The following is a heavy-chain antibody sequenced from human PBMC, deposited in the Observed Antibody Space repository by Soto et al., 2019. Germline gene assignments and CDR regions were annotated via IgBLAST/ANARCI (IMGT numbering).Heavy chain of an antibody. D-gene: IGHD1-26*01. Sequence: ASVKVSCKASGYTFTSYAMHWVRQAPGQRLEWMGWINAGNGNTKYSQKFQGRVTITRDTSASTAYMELSSLRSEDTAVYYCARDHQMGATIYWFDPWGQGTLVTVSS. CDR3: ARDHQMGATIYWFDP. CDR1: GYTFTSYA. CDR2: INAGNGNT. V-gene: IGHV1-3*01. J-gene: IGHJ5*02.